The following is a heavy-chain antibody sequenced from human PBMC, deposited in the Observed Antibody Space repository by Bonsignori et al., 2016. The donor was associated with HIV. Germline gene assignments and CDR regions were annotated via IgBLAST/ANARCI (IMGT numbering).Heavy chain of an antibody. CDR1: GGSISSGSYY. CDR3: ARESSLLVPFGGRNPSDY. J-gene: IGHJ4*02. Sequence: SETLSLTCTVSGGSISSGSYYWSWIRQPAGKGLEWIGRIYTSGSTNYNPSLKSRVTISVDTSKNQFSLKLSSVTAADTAVYYCARESSLLVPFGGRNPSDYWGQGTLVTVSS. CDR2: IYTSGST. D-gene: IGHD6-6*01. V-gene: IGHV4-61*02.